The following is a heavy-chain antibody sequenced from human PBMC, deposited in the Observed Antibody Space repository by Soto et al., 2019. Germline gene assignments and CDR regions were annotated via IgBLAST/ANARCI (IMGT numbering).Heavy chain of an antibody. Sequence: KPSETLSLTCTVSGGSISSGGYYWSWIRQHPGKGLEWIGYIYYSGSTYYNPSLKSRVTISVDTSKNQFSLKLSSVTAADTAVYYCARVHYDTPHFDFDYWGQGTLVTVSS. CDR2: IYYSGST. J-gene: IGHJ4*02. CDR3: ARVHYDTPHFDFDY. CDR1: GGSISSGGYY. V-gene: IGHV4-31*03. D-gene: IGHD3-22*01.